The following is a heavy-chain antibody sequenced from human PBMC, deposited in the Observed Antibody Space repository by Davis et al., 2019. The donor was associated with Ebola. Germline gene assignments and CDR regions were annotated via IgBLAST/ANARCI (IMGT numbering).Heavy chain of an antibody. V-gene: IGHV3-30-3*01. CDR2: ISYDGSNK. CDR3: ARGDCSSTSCIPLYYYYYGMDV. D-gene: IGHD2-2*01. Sequence: PGGSLRLSCAASGFTFSSYAMHWVRQAPGKGLEWVAVISYDGSNKYYADSVKGRFTISRDNSKNTLYLQMNSLRAEDTAVYYCARGDCSSTSCIPLYYYYYGMDVWGQGTTVTVSS. J-gene: IGHJ6*02. CDR1: GFTFSSYA.